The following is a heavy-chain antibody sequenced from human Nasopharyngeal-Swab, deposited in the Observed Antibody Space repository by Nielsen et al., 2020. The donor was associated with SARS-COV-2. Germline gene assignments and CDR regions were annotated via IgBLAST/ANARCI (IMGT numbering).Heavy chain of an antibody. D-gene: IGHD3-22*01. V-gene: IGHV1-8*01. CDR3: ARGPYYYDSSGYRAYYYYMDV. J-gene: IGHJ6*03. CDR2: MNPNSGNT. Sequence: WVRQAPGQGLEWMGWMNPNSGNTGYAQKFQGRVTMTRNTSISTAYMELSSLRSEDTAVYYCARGPYYYDSSGYRAYYYYMDVWGKGTTATVSS.